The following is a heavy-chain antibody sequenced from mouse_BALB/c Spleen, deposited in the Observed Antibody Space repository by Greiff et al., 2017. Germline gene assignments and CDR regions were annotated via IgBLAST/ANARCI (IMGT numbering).Heavy chain of an antibody. CDR1: GFTFSSYA. CDR2: ISSGGST. CDR3: AREGTTATAY. J-gene: IGHJ4*01. D-gene: IGHD1-1*01. Sequence: EVQLVESGGGLVKPGGSLKLSCAASGFTFSSYAMSWVRQTPEKRLEWVASISSGGSTYYPDSVKGRFTISRDNARNILYLQMSSLRSEDTAMYYCAREGTTATAYWGQGTSVTVSS. V-gene: IGHV5-6-5*01.